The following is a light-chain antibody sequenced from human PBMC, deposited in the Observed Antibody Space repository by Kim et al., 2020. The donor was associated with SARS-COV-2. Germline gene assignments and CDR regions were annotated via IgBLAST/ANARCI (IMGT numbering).Light chain of an antibody. Sequence: LSPGERASLSCRASQSVSSSYLACYQQKPGQAPRLLIYGASSRATGIPDRFSGSGSGTDFTLTISRLEPEDFAVYYCQQYGSSPRTFGQGPRWIS. J-gene: IGKJ1*01. V-gene: IGKV3-20*01. CDR3: QQYGSSPRT. CDR2: GAS. CDR1: QSVSSSY.